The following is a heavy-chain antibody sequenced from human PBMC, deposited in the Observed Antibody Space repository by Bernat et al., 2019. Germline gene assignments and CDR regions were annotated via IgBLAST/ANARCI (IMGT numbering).Heavy chain of an antibody. V-gene: IGHV3-66*01. CDR1: GFTFSSYS. CDR3: ARGWEPDFDY. Sequence: VQLVESGGGVFQPGRSLRLSCAASGFTFSSYSMHWVRQAPGKGLEWVSVIYSGGSTYYADSVKGRFTISRDNSKNTLYLQMNSLRAEDTAVYYCARGWEPDFDYWGQGTLVTVSS. J-gene: IGHJ4*02. D-gene: IGHD1-26*01. CDR2: IYSGGST.